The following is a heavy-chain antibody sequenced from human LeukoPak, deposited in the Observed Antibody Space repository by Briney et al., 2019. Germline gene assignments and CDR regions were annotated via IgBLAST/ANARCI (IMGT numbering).Heavy chain of an antibody. CDR3: ARAPYYYDSSGYSYNWFDP. V-gene: IGHV1-2*02. J-gene: IGHJ5*02. D-gene: IGHD3-22*01. CDR1: GYTFIGYY. CDR2: INPNSGGT. Sequence: ASVKVSCKASGYTFIGYYMHWVRQAPGQGLEWMGWINPNSGGTNHEQKFQGRVIMTRDTSISTAYMELSRLRSDDTAVYYCARAPYYYDSSGYSYNWFDPWGQGTLVTVSS.